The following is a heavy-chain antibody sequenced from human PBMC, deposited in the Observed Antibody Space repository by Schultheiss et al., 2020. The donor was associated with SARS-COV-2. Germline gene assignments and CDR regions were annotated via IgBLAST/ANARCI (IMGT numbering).Heavy chain of an antibody. CDR3: ARENPGMVRGVIGGDAFDI. CDR2: IYSGGST. V-gene: IGHV3-66*01. Sequence: GESLKISCAASGFTVSSNYMSWVRQAPGKGLEWVSVIYSGGSTYYADSVKGRFTISRDNSKNTLYLQMNSLRAEDTAVYYCARENPGMVRGVIGGDAFDIWGQGTMVTVSS. J-gene: IGHJ3*02. CDR1: GFTVSSNY. D-gene: IGHD3-10*01.